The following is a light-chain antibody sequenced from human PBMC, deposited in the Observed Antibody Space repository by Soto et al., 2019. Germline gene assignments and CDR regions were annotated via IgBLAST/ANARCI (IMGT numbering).Light chain of an antibody. Sequence: EVVMTQSPATLSVSPGERAALSCRASESVSRNLAWYQQKPGQAPRLLIYDASTRATGIPDRFSGSGSGTDFTLTISRLEPEDFAVYYCQQYGSSGTFGQGTKVDIK. V-gene: IGKV3-20*01. CDR2: DAS. CDR3: QQYGSSGT. J-gene: IGKJ1*01. CDR1: ESVSRN.